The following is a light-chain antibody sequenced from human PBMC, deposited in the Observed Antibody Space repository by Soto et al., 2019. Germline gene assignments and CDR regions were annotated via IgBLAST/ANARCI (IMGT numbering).Light chain of an antibody. CDR3: QQLNSYPPT. CDR1: QDISNY. Sequence: DIQITQSPSSLSASVGDRVTITCQASQDISNYLNWYQQKPGKAPKLLIYAASTLQSGVPSRFSGSGSGTEFTLTISSLQPEDFATYYCQQLNSYPPTFGQGTRLEIK. J-gene: IGKJ5*01. V-gene: IGKV1-9*01. CDR2: AAS.